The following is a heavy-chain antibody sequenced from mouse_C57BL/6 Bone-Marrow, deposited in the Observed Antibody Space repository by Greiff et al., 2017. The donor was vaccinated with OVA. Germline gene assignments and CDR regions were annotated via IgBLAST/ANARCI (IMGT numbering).Heavy chain of an antibody. V-gene: IGHV1-54*01. D-gene: IGHD2-2*01. Sequence: QVQLKESGAELVRPGTSVKVSCKASGYAFTNYLIEWVKQRPGQGLEWIGVINPGSGGTNYNEKFKGKATLTADKSSSTAYMQLSSLTSEDSAVYFCARSRIYYGYDDFDYWGQGATLTVSS. CDR2: INPGSGGT. CDR1: GYAFTNYL. CDR3: ARSRIYYGYDDFDY. J-gene: IGHJ2*01.